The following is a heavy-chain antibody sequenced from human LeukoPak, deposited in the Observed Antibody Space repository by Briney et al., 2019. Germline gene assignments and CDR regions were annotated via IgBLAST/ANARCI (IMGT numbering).Heavy chain of an antibody. CDR3: TSCSNYYYYYKDV. J-gene: IGHJ6*03. D-gene: IGHD2-15*01. CDR1: GFTVSSNY. Sequence: GGSLRLSCAASGFTVSSNYMSWVRQAPGKGLEWVSVIYSGGSTYYADSVKGRFTISRDNSKNTLYLQMNSLRAEDTAVYYCTSCSNYYYYYKDVWGKGTTVTVSS. V-gene: IGHV3-53*01. CDR2: IYSGGST.